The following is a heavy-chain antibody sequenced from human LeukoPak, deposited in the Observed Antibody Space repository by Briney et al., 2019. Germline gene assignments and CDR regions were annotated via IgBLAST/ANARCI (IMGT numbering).Heavy chain of an antibody. D-gene: IGHD3-3*01. J-gene: IGHJ5*02. V-gene: IGHV4-59*08. Sequence: PSETLSLTCTVSGGSISNYHWSWIRQPPGKGLEWIGYIYYSGSTKYNPSLKSRVTISVDTSKNQFSLKLSSVTDADPPVYYCARSRPAGVLIIDSLASWGRGTQVPVS. CDR3: ARSRPAGVLIIDSLAS. CDR2: IYYSGST. CDR1: GGSISNYH.